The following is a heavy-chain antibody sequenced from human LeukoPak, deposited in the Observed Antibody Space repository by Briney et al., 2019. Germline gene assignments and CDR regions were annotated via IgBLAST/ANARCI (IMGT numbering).Heavy chain of an antibody. CDR2: IKQDGSEK. J-gene: IGHJ6*02. D-gene: IGHD2-2*01. Sequence: GGSLRLSCAASGFTFSSYWMSWVRQAPGKGLEWVANIKQDGSEKYYVDSVKGRFTISRDNAKNSLYLQMNSLRAEDTAVYYCARCLPAARGHGMDVWGQGTTVTVSS. CDR3: ARCLPAARGHGMDV. CDR1: GFTFSSYW. V-gene: IGHV3-7*01.